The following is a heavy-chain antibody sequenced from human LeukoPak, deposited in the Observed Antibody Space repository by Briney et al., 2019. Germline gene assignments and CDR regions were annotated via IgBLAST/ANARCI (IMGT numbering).Heavy chain of an antibody. CDR2: INPSGGST. V-gene: IGHV1-46*01. CDR1: GYTFTSYY. Sequence: ASVKVSCKASGYTFTSYYMHWVRQAPGQGLEWMGIINPSGGSTSYAQKFQGRVTMTRDMSTSTVYMELSSLRSEDTAVYYCARSIAARPGWFDFDYWGQGTLVTVSS. J-gene: IGHJ4*02. D-gene: IGHD6-6*01. CDR3: ARSIAARPGWFDFDY.